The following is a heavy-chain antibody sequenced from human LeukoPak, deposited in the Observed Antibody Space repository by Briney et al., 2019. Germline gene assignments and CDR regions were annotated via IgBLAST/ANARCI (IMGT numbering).Heavy chain of an antibody. CDR3: ASLRERSYYARGFDY. V-gene: IGHV4-39*01. D-gene: IGHD1-26*01. Sequence: SETLSLTCTVSGGSISRSSYYWGWIRQPPGKGLEYIGNIYYSGSSDYNPSLKSRVTISVDTSKNQFSLKLSSVTAADTAVYYCASLRERSYYARGFDYWGQGTLVAVSS. CDR2: IYYSGSS. J-gene: IGHJ4*02. CDR1: GGSISRSSYY.